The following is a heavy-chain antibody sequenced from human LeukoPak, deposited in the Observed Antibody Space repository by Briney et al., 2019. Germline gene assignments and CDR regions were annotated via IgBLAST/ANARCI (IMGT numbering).Heavy chain of an antibody. J-gene: IGHJ4*02. CDR1: GFTFSDYY. CDR2: IKSKTDGGTT. D-gene: IGHD3-9*01. V-gene: IGHV3-15*01. CDR3: TTGRRPGYSPPY. Sequence: GGSLRLSCAASGFTFSDYYMSWIRQAPGKGLEWVGRIKSKTDGGTTDYAAPVKGRFTISRDDSKNTLYLQMNSLKTEDTAVYYCTTGRRPGYSPPYWGQGTLVTVSS.